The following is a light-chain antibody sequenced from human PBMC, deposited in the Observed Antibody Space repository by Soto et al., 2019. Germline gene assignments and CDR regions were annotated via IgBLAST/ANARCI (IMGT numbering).Light chain of an antibody. V-gene: IGLV1-47*01. Sequence: QSVLTQPPSASGTPGQRVTISCSGSSSNIGSNYVYWYQQLPGTAPKLLIYRNNQRPSGVPDGFSGSKSGTSASLGISGLRSEDEAHYYCAAWDDSLSGVVFGGGTKLTVL. CDR2: RNN. CDR3: AAWDDSLSGVV. CDR1: SSNIGSNY. J-gene: IGLJ2*01.